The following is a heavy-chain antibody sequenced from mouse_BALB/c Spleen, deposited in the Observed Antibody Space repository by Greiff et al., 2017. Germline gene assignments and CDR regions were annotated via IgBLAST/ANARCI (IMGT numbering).Heavy chain of an antibody. CDR1: GYSITSDYA. V-gene: IGHV3-2*02. D-gene: IGHD2-3*01. CDR3: AREGRYDLYAMDY. CDR2: ISYSGST. Sequence: EVQLHQSGPGLVKPSQSLSLTCTVTGYSITSDYAWNWIRQFPGNKLEWMGYISYSGSTSYNPSLKSRISITRDTSKNQFFLQLNSVTTEDTATYYCAREGRYDLYAMDYWGQGTSVTVSS. J-gene: IGHJ4*01.